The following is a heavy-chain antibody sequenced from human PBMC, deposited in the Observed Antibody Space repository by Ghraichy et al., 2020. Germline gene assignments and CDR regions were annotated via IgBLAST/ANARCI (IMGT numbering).Heavy chain of an antibody. Sequence: SVKVSCKASGGTFSSYAISWVRQAPGQGLEWMGRIIPILGIANYAQKFQGRVTITADKSTSTAYMELSSLRSEDTAVYYCARALRQYFDWSDAFDIWGQGTMVTVSS. CDR3: ARALRQYFDWSDAFDI. CDR2: IIPILGIA. CDR1: GGTFSSYA. V-gene: IGHV1-69*04. D-gene: IGHD3-9*01. J-gene: IGHJ3*02.